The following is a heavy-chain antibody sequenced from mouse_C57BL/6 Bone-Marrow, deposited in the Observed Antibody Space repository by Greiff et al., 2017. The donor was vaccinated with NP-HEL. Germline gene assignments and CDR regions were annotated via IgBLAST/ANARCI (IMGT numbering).Heavy chain of an antibody. CDR2: IYPSDSET. D-gene: IGHD1-1*01. Sequence: VQLQQSGAELVRPGSSVKLSCKASGYTFTSYWMDWVKQRPGQGLEWIGNIYPSDSETHYNQKFKDKATLTVDKSSSTAYMQLSSLTSEDSAVYYCASYGSSSYYFDYWGQGTTLTVSS. CDR3: ASYGSSSYYFDY. CDR1: GYTFTSYW. J-gene: IGHJ2*01. V-gene: IGHV1-61*01.